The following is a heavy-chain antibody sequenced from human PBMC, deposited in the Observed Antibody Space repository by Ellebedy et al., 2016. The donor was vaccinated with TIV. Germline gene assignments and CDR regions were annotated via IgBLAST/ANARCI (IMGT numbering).Heavy chain of an antibody. V-gene: IGHV5-10-1*01. CDR2: IDPGDSYI. D-gene: IGHD7-27*01. Sequence: GESLKISCQGSGYSFASQWISWVRQVPGKGLEWMGRIDPGDSYINYSPPFQGHVTISADKSISTAYLQWSSLKASDTAMYYCARHAKTGAADFDYWGQGTLVTVSS. J-gene: IGHJ4*02. CDR3: ARHAKTGAADFDY. CDR1: GYSFASQW.